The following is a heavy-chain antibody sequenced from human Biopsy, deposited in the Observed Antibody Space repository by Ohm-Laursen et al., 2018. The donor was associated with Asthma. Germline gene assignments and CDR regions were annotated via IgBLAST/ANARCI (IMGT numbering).Heavy chain of an antibody. Sequence: SLRLSCTASGFSFDDCAMHWVRQAPGKGLEWVSSMSWNSGNMDYADSVNGRFTISRDNAKDSLYLQMQSLRPEDTAFYYCAKSADYYDSTDYLDFWGRGTLVTVSS. CDR1: GFSFDDCA. J-gene: IGHJ4*01. CDR3: AKSADYYDSTDYLDF. CDR2: MSWNSGNM. V-gene: IGHV3-9*01. D-gene: IGHD3-22*01.